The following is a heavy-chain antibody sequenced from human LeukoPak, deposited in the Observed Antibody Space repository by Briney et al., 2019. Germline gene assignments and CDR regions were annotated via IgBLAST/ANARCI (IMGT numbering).Heavy chain of an antibody. CDR1: GFTFSDYY. Sequence: GGSLRLSCAASGFTFSDYYMSWIRQAPGKGLEWVSYISSSGSTIYYADSVKDRFTISRDNAKNSLYLQMNSLRAEDTAVYYCARGVSSGWYVFDYWGQGTLVTVSS. J-gene: IGHJ4*02. CDR2: ISSSGSTI. V-gene: IGHV3-11*01. CDR3: ARGVSSGWYVFDY. D-gene: IGHD6-19*01.